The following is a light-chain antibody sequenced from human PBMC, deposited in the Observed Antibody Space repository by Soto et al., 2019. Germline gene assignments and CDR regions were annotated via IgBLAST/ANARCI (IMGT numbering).Light chain of an antibody. V-gene: IGKV3-11*01. Sequence: EVVLTQSPATLSLSPGERATLSCRASENVRTFVDWYQQKPGQAPRLLIYGASNRATGIPARFSGSGSGTDFTLTISNLEHEDFAVCYCRQHSHWPDCTFGQGTRVEIQ. J-gene: IGKJ1*01. CDR3: RQHSHWPDCT. CDR2: GAS. CDR1: ENVRTF.